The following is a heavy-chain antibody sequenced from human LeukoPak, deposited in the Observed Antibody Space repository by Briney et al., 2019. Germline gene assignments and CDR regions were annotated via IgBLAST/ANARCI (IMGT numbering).Heavy chain of an antibody. CDR1: GGSISSYY. V-gene: IGHV4-59*01. Sequence: TSETLSLTCTVSGGSISSYYWSWLRQPPGKGLEWIGYVYYSGSTNYNPSLKSRVTISADTSKNQFSLRLTSVTAADTAVYYCARTTEGGYTYNYFYYYSMDVWGKGTTVTISS. CDR3: ARTTEGGYTYNYFYYYSMDV. CDR2: VYYSGST. D-gene: IGHD5-18*01. J-gene: IGHJ6*03.